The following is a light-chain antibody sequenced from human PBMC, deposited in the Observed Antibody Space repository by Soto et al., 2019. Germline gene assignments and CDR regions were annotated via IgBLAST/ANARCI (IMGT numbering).Light chain of an antibody. Sequence: QSVLTQPPSVSGAPGQRVTISCTGSSSNIGPTYDVHWYQQLPGAAPKLLMHSNNLRPSGVPERISGSKSGTSASLAISGLRSEDEAVYYCASWDDRLGAVIFGGGTKLTVL. CDR3: ASWDDRLGAVI. J-gene: IGLJ2*01. CDR2: SNN. CDR1: SSNIGPTYD. V-gene: IGLV1-47*02.